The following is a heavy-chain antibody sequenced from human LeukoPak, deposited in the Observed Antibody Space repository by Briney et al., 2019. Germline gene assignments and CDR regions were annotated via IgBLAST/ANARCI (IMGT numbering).Heavy chain of an antibody. D-gene: IGHD3-16*01. CDR2: LNSDGSST. CDR3: ARSRYDYIWGIDY. CDR1: GFTFSNYW. J-gene: IGHJ4*02. Sequence: GGSLRLSCTASGFTFSNYWMHWVRQAPGKGLVWVSRLNSDGSSTNYADSVKGRFTISRDNAKNTLYLQMNSLRDEDTAVFYCARSRYDYIWGIDYWGQGTLVTISS. V-gene: IGHV3-74*01.